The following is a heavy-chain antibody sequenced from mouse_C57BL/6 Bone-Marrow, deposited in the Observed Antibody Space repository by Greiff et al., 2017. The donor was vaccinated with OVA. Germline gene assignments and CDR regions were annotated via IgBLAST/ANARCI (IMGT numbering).Heavy chain of an antibody. CDR2: IWRGGST. CDR1: GFSLTSYG. D-gene: IGHD2-4*01. V-gene: IGHV2-5*01. Sequence: VQLVESGPGLVQPSQSLSITCTVSGFSLTSYGVHWVRQSPGKGLEWLGVIWRGGSTDYNAAFMSRLSITKDNSKSQVFFKMNSLQADDTAIYYCAKSLYYDYWYFDVWGTGTTVTVSS. J-gene: IGHJ1*03. CDR3: AKSLYYDYWYFDV.